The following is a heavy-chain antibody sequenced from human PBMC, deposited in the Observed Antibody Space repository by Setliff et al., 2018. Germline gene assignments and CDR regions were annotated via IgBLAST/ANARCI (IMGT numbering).Heavy chain of an antibody. D-gene: IGHD3-3*01. V-gene: IGHV3-23*01. CDR1: GFTFKTYA. CDR2: ITGSGGDR. J-gene: IGHJ4*02. CDR3: AREVWNIYDNDNSWSGYSDH. Sequence: GGSLRLSCAASGFTFKTYAMSWVRQAPGKGLEWVSSITGSGGDRDYADSVKGRFTISRDNSKNTLYLQMNSLRAEDTALYYCAREVWNIYDNDNSWSGYSDHWGQGTLVTVSS.